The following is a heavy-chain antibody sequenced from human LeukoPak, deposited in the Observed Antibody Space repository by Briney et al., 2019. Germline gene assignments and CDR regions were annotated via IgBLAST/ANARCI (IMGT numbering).Heavy chain of an antibody. Sequence: SQTLSLTCTVSGGSISSAYYYWSWIRQPEGKGLEWIGYMYYNGDTYYNPSLESRVTISLDTSKNQFSLRLSSVTAADTAVYYCASPRTPYYVYYWGQGTLVTVSS. CDR3: ASPRTPYYVYY. CDR2: MYYNGDT. D-gene: IGHD2-15*01. CDR1: GGSISSAYYY. V-gene: IGHV4-30-4*01. J-gene: IGHJ4*02.